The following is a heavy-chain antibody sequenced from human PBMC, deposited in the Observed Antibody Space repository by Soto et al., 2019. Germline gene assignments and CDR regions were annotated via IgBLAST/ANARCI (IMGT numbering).Heavy chain of an antibody. CDR1: GGSFSGYY. CDR3: ASVSTAKNPYDY. Sequence: SETLSLTCAVYGGSFSGYYWSWIRQPPGKWLEWIGEINHSGSTNYNPSLKSRVTISVDTSKNQFSLKLSSVTAADTAVYYCASVSTAKNPYDYWGQGXLVTVSS. V-gene: IGHV4-34*01. D-gene: IGHD2-21*02. J-gene: IGHJ4*02. CDR2: INHSGST.